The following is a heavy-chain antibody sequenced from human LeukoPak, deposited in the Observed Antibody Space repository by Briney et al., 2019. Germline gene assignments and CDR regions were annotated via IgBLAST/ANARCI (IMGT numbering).Heavy chain of an antibody. CDR2: MNPNSGNT. CDR3: ARVICGGGSCYALLDY. CDR1: GYTFTSYD. D-gene: IGHD2-15*01. Sequence: GASVKVSCKASGYTFTSYDINWVRQATGQGLEWMGWMNPNSGNTGYAQKFQGRVTMTRNTSISTAYIELSSLRSEDTAVYYCARVICGGGSCYALLDYWGQGTLVTVSS. V-gene: IGHV1-8*01. J-gene: IGHJ4*02.